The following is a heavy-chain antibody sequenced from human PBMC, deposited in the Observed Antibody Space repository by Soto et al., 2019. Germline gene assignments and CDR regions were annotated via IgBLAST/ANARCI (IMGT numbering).Heavy chain of an antibody. J-gene: IGHJ4*02. CDR2: ISAYNGNT. CDR1: GYTFTSYG. V-gene: IGHV1-18*01. D-gene: IGHD3-16*01. Sequence: ASVKVSCKASGYTFTSYGISWVRQAPGQGLEWMGWISAYNGNTNYAQKLQGRVTMTTDTSTSTAYMELRSLRSDDTAVYYCASVDSYDTIYYRLFSVWGQGTLVTVSS. CDR3: ASVDSYDTIYYRLFSV.